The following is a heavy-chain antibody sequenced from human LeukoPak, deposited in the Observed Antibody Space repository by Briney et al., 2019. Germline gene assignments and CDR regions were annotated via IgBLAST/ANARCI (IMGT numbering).Heavy chain of an antibody. V-gene: IGHV1-69*13. D-gene: IGHD2-21*02. J-gene: IGHJ6*02. CDR1: GGTFSSYA. Sequence: SVTVSCKASGGTFSSYAISWVRQAPGQGLEWMGGIIPIFGTANYAQKFQGRVTITADESTSTAYMELSSLRSEDTAVYYCAIAYCGGDCYTDYYYGMDVWGQGTTVTVSS. CDR3: AIAYCGGDCYTDYYYGMDV. CDR2: IIPIFGTA.